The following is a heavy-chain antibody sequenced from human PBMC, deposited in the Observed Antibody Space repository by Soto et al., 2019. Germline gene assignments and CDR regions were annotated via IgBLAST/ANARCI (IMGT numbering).Heavy chain of an antibody. J-gene: IGHJ6*02. V-gene: IGHV1-18*04. D-gene: IGHD2-2*01. CDR3: ARTGNCSSTSCYVDYYYYGMDV. CDR2: ISAYNGNT. Sequence: ASVKVSCTASGYTVTSYGISGVRQTPGQGLEWMGWISAYNGNTNYAQKLQGRVTMTTDTSTSTAYMELRSLRSDDTAVYYCARTGNCSSTSCYVDYYYYGMDVWGQGTTVTVSS. CDR1: GYTVTSYG.